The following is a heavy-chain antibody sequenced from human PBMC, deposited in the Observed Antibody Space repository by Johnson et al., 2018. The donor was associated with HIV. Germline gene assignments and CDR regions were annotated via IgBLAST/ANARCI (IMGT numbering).Heavy chain of an antibody. D-gene: IGHD3-10*01. CDR1: GFTFSDYY. V-gene: IGHV3-11*04. CDR3: AKGGGDPDAFDI. CDR2: ISSGGGSI. J-gene: IGHJ3*02. Sequence: QVQLVEFGGGLVKPGGSLRLSCAASGFTFSDYYMSWIRQAPGEGLEWISYISSGGGSILYADSVKDRFTISRDNAQNSLFLQMNSLRAEDTAVYYCAKGGGDPDAFDIWGQGTMVTVSS.